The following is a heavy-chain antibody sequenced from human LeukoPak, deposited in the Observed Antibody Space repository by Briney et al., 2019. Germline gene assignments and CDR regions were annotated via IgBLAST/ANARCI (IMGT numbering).Heavy chain of an antibody. J-gene: IGHJ3*02. CDR3: ARGYDSSGSNASDI. D-gene: IGHD3-22*01. V-gene: IGHV4-39*07. Sequence: SETLSLTCTVSGGSISSSSYYWGWIRQPPGKGLEWIGSIYYSGSTYYNPSLKSRVTISVDTSKNQFSLKLSSVTAADTAVYYCARGYDSSGSNASDIWGQGTMVTVSS. CDR2: IYYSGST. CDR1: GGSISSSSYY.